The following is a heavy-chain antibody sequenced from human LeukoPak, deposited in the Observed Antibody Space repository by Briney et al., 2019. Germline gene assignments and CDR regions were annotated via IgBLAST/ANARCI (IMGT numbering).Heavy chain of an antibody. CDR2: IIPIFGTA. Sequence: ASVKVSCKASGGTFSSYAISWVRQAPGQGLEWMGWIIPIFGTANYAQKFQGRVTITADESTSTAYMELSSLRSEDTAVYYCARDLSRITGTTNWFDPWGQGTLVTVSS. V-gene: IGHV1-69*13. CDR1: GGTFSSYA. CDR3: ARDLSRITGTTNWFDP. D-gene: IGHD1-7*01. J-gene: IGHJ5*02.